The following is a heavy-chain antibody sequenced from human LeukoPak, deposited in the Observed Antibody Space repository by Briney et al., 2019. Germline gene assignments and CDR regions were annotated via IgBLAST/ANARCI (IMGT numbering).Heavy chain of an antibody. CDR2: ISSSGSTI. CDR3: AREGGVPAAIRGAPYYYYYYGMDV. D-gene: IGHD2-2*02. Sequence: PGGSLRHSCAASGFTFSDYYMSWIRRAPGKGLEWVSYISSSGSTIYYADSVKGRFTISRDNAKNSLYLQMNSLRAEDTAVYYCAREGGVPAAIRGAPYYYYYYGMDVWGQGTTVTVSS. CDR1: GFTFSDYY. J-gene: IGHJ6*02. V-gene: IGHV3-11*01.